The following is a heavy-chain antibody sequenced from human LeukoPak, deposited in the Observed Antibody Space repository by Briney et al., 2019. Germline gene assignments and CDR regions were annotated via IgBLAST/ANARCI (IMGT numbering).Heavy chain of an antibody. Sequence: GGSLRLSCAASGFTFSNAWMSWVHQAPGKGLEWVGRIKSKTDGGTTDYAAPVKGRFTISRDDSKNTLYLQMNSLKTEDTAVYYCTTVGYSGYDFVYYYYMDVWGKGTTVTISS. CDR2: IKSKTDGGTT. J-gene: IGHJ6*03. CDR3: TTVGYSGYDFVYYYYMDV. CDR1: GFTFSNAW. V-gene: IGHV3-15*01. D-gene: IGHD5-12*01.